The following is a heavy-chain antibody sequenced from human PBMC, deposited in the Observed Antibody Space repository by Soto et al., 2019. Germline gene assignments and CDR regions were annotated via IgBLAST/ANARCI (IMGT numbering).Heavy chain of an antibody. Sequence: QVQLQESGPGLVNPSGTLSLTCAVSGGSISSDNWWSWVRQPPGKGLEWIGEIYHSGGTHYNPSLKSRVTISVDKSKNLISLELSSVTAADTAVYFCARHGGFSFDSWGLGTLVTVSS. D-gene: IGHD3-3*01. V-gene: IGHV4-4*02. CDR2: IYHSGGT. J-gene: IGHJ4*02. CDR3: ARHGGFSFDS. CDR1: GGSISSDNW.